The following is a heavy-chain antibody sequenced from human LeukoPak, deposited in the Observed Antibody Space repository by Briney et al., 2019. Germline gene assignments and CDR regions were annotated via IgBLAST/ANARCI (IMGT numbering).Heavy chain of an antibody. CDR2: IYYSGST. Sequence: SETLSLTCTVSGGSISSGGYYWSWIRQHPGKGLEWIGYIYYSGSTYYNPSLKSRVTISVDTSKNQFSLKLSSVTAADTAVYYCARCGGSYDPFDYWGQGTLVTVSS. J-gene: IGHJ4*02. CDR3: ARCGGSYDPFDY. V-gene: IGHV4-31*03. CDR1: GGSISSGGYY. D-gene: IGHD1-26*01.